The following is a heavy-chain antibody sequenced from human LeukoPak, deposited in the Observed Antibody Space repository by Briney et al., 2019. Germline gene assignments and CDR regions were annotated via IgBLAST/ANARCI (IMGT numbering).Heavy chain of an antibody. D-gene: IGHD6-13*01. Sequence: GGSLRLSCAASGFTFSSYAMSWVRQAPGKGLEWGSVISGSGGSTFYAGSVKGRFTISRDNSKNTLYLQMNSLRAEDTAVYYCARGRREQLVENWFDPWGQGTLVTVSS. CDR3: ARGRREQLVENWFDP. CDR1: GFTFSSYA. V-gene: IGHV3-23*01. J-gene: IGHJ5*02. CDR2: ISGSGGST.